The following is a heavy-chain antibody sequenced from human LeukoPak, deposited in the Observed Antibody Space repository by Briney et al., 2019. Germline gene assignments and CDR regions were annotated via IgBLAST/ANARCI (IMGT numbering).Heavy chain of an antibody. CDR2: ISANSGNT. J-gene: IGHJ5*02. Sequence: ASVKVSCKASGYTFINYGISWVRQAPGQGLEWMGWISANSGNTKFAQKVQGRITMTTDTSTSTAYMELRSLRSDDTAIYYCARDRHYDASTVFDPWGQGTLVTVS. CDR1: GYTFINYG. D-gene: IGHD3-3*01. V-gene: IGHV1-18*01. CDR3: ARDRHYDASTVFDP.